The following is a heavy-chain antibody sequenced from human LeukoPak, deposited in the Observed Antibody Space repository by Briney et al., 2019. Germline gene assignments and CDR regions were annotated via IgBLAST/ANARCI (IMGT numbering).Heavy chain of an antibody. Sequence: QSSETLSLTCTVSGGSISSSSYYWGWIRQPPGKGLEWIGSIYYSGSTYYNPSLKSRVTISVDTSKNQFSLKLSSVTAADTAVYYRARSVDDSTPGPPGGYYYMDVWGKGTTVTVSS. CDR1: GGSISSSSYY. V-gene: IGHV4-39*07. CDR3: ARSVDDSTPGPPGGYYYMDV. CDR2: IYYSGST. J-gene: IGHJ6*03. D-gene: IGHD3-22*01.